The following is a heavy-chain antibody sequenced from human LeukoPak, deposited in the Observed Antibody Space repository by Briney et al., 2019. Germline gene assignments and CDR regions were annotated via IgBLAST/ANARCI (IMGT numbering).Heavy chain of an antibody. CDR3: ARVVSGGAIWDY. CDR2: INPDSGDT. CDR1: GYTLSHYY. D-gene: IGHD3-16*01. J-gene: IGHJ4*02. V-gene: IGHV1-2*02. Sequence: ASVKVSSKPSGYTLSHYYMHWVPQAPGQGLEWMGWINPDSGDTKYAQNLQGRVTLTSDTSNNTAYMELSSLRSDDTAVYFCARVVSGGAIWDYWGQGTLVTVSS.